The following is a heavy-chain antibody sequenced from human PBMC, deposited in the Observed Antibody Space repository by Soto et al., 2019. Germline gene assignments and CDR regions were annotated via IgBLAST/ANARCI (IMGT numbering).Heavy chain of an antibody. V-gene: IGHV3-73*02. CDR1: GFTFSDSA. D-gene: IGHD7-27*01. Sequence: EVQLVESGGGLVQPGGSLKLSCAASGFTFSDSAMHWVRQASGKGLEWVGRIRSKANTYATAYAASVKGRFTISRDDSKSTAYLTITALKPKEPAGFSVPGKGDGEKGQVNSGGKGTLVTVSS. CDR3: PGKGDGEKGQVNS. CDR2: IRSKANTYAT. J-gene: IGHJ5*01.